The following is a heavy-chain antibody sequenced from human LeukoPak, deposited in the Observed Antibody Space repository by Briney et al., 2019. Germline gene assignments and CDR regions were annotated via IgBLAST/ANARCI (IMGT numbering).Heavy chain of an antibody. D-gene: IGHD6-13*01. CDR2: IDWDDDK. J-gene: IGHJ4*02. Sequence: SGPALVKPTQTLTLTCTFSGFSLSTSGMCVSWIRQPPGKALEWLARIDWDDDKYYSTSLKTRLTISKDTSKNQVVLTMTNMDPVDTATYYCARSMTSGYSSSWYYFDYWGQGTLVTVSS. CDR3: ARSMTSGYSSSWYYFDY. V-gene: IGHV2-70*11. CDR1: GFSLSTSGMC.